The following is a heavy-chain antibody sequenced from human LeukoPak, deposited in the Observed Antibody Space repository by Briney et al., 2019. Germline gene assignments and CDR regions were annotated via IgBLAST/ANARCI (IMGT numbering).Heavy chain of an antibody. J-gene: IGHJ4*02. Sequence: GGSLGLSCAASGFTFSSYAMSWVRQTPGKGLEWVSGIDPSGGGTYYADSVKGRFTISRDNSKNTLYLQMNSLRAEDTAVYYCAKDTGDYWGQGTLVTVSS. D-gene: IGHD1-14*01. CDR3: AKDTGDY. CDR2: IDPSGGGT. CDR1: GFTFSSYA. V-gene: IGHV3-23*01.